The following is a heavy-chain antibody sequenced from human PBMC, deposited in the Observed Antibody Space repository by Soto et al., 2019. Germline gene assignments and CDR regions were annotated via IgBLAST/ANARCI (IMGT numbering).Heavy chain of an antibody. CDR2: ISASDGGT. CDR1: GFTFSSYA. J-gene: IGHJ1*01. Sequence: GGSLRLSCAASGFTFSSYAMSWVRQAPGKGLEWVSVISASDGGTYYADSVKGRFTISRDNSKNTLYLQMNSLRAEDTAVYYCAKLYYYDSSGYFQYFQYWGQGTLVTV. CDR3: AKLYYYDSSGYFQYFQY. D-gene: IGHD3-22*01. V-gene: IGHV3-23*01.